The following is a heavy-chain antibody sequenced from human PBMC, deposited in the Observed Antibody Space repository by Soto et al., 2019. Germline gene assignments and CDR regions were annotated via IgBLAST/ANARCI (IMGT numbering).Heavy chain of an antibody. CDR2: ISANGQGI. J-gene: IGHJ4*02. V-gene: IGHV3-23*01. D-gene: IGHD3-10*01. CDR1: GLTFNNYA. Sequence: EVQLLESGGGLVQPGGSRRLSCVASGLTFNNYAMSWVRQAPGKGLEWVSAISANGQGIYYADSVRGRFTISRDNSKNTIFLHMDSLRAEDTAVYYCTKDRDYPRDQFHYWGQGTLVTVSS. CDR3: TKDRDYPRDQFHY.